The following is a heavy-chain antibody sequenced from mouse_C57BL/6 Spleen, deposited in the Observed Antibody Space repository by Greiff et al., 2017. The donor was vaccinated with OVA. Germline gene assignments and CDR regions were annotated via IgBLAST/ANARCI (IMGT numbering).Heavy chain of an antibody. CDR3: AKEGNYYGSSSSWFAY. CDR1: GFSLTSYG. D-gene: IGHD1-1*01. V-gene: IGHV2-5*01. J-gene: IGHJ3*01. Sequence: VQLQESGPGLVQPSQSLSITCTVSGFSLTSYGVHWVRQSPGKGLEWLGVIWRGGSTDYNAAFMSRLSITKDNSKSQVFFKMNSLQADDTAIYYCAKEGNYYGSSSSWFAYWGQGTLVTVSA. CDR2: IWRGGST.